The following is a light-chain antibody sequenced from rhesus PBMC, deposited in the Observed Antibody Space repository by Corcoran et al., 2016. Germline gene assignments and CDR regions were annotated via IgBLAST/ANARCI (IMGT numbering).Light chain of an antibody. Sequence: DIQMSQSPSSLSASVGDKVTIACRASQGISNALAWYQQKPGKGPQILIYAASPLESGVPSRFSGSRSGTDCTLTISSLQPEDFATYYCQQGYSSPLTFGGGTKVELK. V-gene: IGKV1-33*01. CDR2: AAS. J-gene: IGKJ4*01. CDR3: QQGYSSPLT. CDR1: QGISNA.